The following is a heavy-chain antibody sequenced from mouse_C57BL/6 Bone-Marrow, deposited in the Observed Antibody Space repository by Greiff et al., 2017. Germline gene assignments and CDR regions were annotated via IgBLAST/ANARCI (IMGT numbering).Heavy chain of an antibody. CDR3: ARGNYLDY. V-gene: IGHV1-26*01. Sequence: EVQLQQSGPELVKPGASVTISCKASGYTFTDYYMNWVKQSHGKSLEWIGDINPNNGGTSYNQKFKGKATLTVDKSSSTAYMELRSLTSEDAAVYYCARGNYLDYWGQGTSVTVSS. CDR2: INPNNGGT. D-gene: IGHD2-1*01. J-gene: IGHJ4*01. CDR1: GYTFTDYY.